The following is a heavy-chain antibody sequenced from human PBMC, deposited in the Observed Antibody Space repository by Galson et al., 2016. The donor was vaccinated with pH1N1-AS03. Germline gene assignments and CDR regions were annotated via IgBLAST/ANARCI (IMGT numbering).Heavy chain of an antibody. D-gene: IGHD5-24*01. CDR2: IYTGGTT. V-gene: IGHV3-66*01. CDR1: GFTVSSNY. Sequence: SLRLSCAASGFTVSSNYMSWVHQAPGKGLEWVSVIYTGGTTQYADSVKGRFTISRDNSKNMLYLQMNSLRAEDTAVYYCARRSVAEMASGWAWGFDYWGQGTLVTVSS. CDR3: ARRSVAEMASGWAWGFDY. J-gene: IGHJ4*02.